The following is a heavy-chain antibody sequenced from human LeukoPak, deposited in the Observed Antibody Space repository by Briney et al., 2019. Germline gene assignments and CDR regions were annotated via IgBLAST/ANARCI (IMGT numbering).Heavy chain of an antibody. CDR3: ARLRYSSGWHDFDC. V-gene: IGHV3-53*01. J-gene: IGHJ4*02. CDR2: IYSSGST. CDR1: GFTFDDYW. D-gene: IGHD6-19*01. Sequence: PGGSLRLSCAASGFTFDDYWMHWVRQAPRKGLEWVSVIYSSGSTYYAVSVKGRFTISRDISKNTLYLQMDSLRAEDTAAYYCARLRYSSGWHDFDCWGQGTLVTVSS.